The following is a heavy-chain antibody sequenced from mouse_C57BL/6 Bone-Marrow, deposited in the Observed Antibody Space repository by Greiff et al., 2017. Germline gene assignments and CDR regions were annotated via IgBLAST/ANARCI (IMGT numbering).Heavy chain of an antibody. D-gene: IGHD1-1*01. Sequence: VQLQQSGAGLARPGASLKLSCAASGYTFTSYGISWVRQGTGQGLEWIGEIYPSSGNTYSDEKFKGKATLTADKSSSSAYMDLRSRTSENSSVYFCARSLLLFAYWGQESLGTVSA. J-gene: IGHJ3*01. CDR1: GYTFTSYG. V-gene: IGHV1-81*01. CDR2: IYPSSGNT. CDR3: ARSLLLFAY.